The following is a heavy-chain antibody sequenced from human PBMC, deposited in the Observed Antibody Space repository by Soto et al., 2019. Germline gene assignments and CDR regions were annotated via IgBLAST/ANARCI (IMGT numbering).Heavy chain of an antibody. CDR2: FRESGSTT. J-gene: IGHJ4*02. V-gene: IGHV3-23*01. D-gene: IGHD1-26*01. CDR1: GFSFSSSA. Sequence: PGGSLRLSCAASGFSFSSSAMSWVRQAPGKRLEWVSTFRESGSTTHYADSVKGRFTISRDNSNNTLYLQMNSLRAEDTAVYYCAKDGGPEVGATFSDHWGQGTLVTVSS. CDR3: AKDGGPEVGATFSDH.